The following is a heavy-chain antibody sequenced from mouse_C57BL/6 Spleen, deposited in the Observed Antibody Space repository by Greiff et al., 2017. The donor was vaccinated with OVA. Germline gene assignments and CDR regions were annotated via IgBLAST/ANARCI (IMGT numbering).Heavy chain of an antibody. J-gene: IGHJ1*03. Sequence: QVQLQQSGAELVKPGASVKLSCKASGYTFTSYWMQWVKQRPGQGLEWIGEIDPSDSYTNYNQKFKGKATLTVDTSSSTAYMQLSSLTSEDSAVYYCARTTTVVASYWYFDVWGTGTTVTVSS. CDR1: GYTFTSYW. CDR3: ARTTTVVASYWYFDV. V-gene: IGHV1-50*01. CDR2: IDPSDSYT. D-gene: IGHD1-1*01.